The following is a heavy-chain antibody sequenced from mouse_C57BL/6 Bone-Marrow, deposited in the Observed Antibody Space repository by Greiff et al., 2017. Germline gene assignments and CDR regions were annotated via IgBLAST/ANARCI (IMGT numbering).Heavy chain of an antibody. CDR3: TSWYYDYDKAWFAY. V-gene: IGHV1-15*01. D-gene: IGHD2-4*01. J-gene: IGHJ3*01. Sequence: VQLQQSGAELVRPGASVTLSCKASGYTFTDYEMHWVKQTPVHGLEWIGAIDPETGGTAYNQKFKGKAILTADKSSSTAYMERRSLTSEDSAVYYCTSWYYDYDKAWFAYWGQGTLVTVSA. CDR2: IDPETGGT. CDR1: GYTFTDYE.